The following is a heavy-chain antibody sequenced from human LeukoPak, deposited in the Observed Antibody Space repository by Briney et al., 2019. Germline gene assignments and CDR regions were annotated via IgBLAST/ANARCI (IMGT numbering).Heavy chain of an antibody. CDR2: IYPDDSDT. CDR3: ARRQSSGWYLFDF. CDR1: GYSFTSHW. D-gene: IGHD6-19*01. J-gene: IGHJ3*01. Sequence: GEPLKISCKGSGYSFTSHWIAWVRQMPGEGLEWMGIIYPDDSDTTYSPSFQGQVTISADKSISTAYLQWSSLKASDTAMYYCARRQSSGWYLFDFWGQGTLVTVSS. V-gene: IGHV5-51*01.